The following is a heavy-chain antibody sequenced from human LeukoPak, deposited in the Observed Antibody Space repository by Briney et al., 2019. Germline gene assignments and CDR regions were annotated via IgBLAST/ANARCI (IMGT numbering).Heavy chain of an antibody. V-gene: IGHV4-34*01. CDR3: ARGGAARLHFQN. CDR1: GGSFSGYY. J-gene: IGHJ1*01. Sequence: SETLSLTCAVYGGSFSGYYWSWIRQPPGKGLEWIGEISHSGSTNYNPSLQSRVTISVDTSKNQFSPNLNSVTAADTAVYYCARGGAARLHFQNWGQGTLVTVSS. CDR2: ISHSGST. D-gene: IGHD6-6*01.